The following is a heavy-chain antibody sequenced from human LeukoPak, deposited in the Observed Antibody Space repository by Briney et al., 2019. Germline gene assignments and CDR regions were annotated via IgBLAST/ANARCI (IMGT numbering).Heavy chain of an antibody. D-gene: IGHD1-1*01. CDR2: VHYSGTT. V-gene: IGHV4-39*07. Sequence: PSETLSLTCSVSGDSISSSTYYWGWIRQPPGKGLEWIGIVHYSGTTYYNPSLKSRVTISVHTSKNQFSLRLSSVTAADTAVYYCARPTGLEPPGPYRGFDPWGQGTLVTVSS. J-gene: IGHJ5*02. CDR1: GDSISSSTYY. CDR3: ARPTGLEPPGPYRGFDP.